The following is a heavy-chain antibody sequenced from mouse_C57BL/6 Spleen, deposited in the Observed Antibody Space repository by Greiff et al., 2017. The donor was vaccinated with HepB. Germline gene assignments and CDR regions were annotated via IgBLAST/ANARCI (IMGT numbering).Heavy chain of an antibody. D-gene: IGHD1-1*01. V-gene: IGHV1-55*01. CDR3: ARVITTVVGVDY. Sequence: QVQLQQPGAELVKPGASVKMSCKASGYTFTSYWITWVKQRPGQGLEWIGDIYPGSGSTNYNEKFKSKATLTVDTSSSTAYMQLSSLTSEDSAVYYCARVITTVVGVDYWGQGTTLTVSS. J-gene: IGHJ2*01. CDR1: GYTFTSYW. CDR2: IYPGSGST.